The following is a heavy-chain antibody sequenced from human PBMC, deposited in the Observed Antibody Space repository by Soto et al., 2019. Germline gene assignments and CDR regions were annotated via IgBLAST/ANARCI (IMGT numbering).Heavy chain of an antibody. D-gene: IGHD3-9*01. CDR3: TQDGGSRDWLTVN. Sequence: EVQLLESGGDLVQPGGSLRLSCAASGFTFTSYAMCWSRQAPGKGVEWVSAITGGGDNTYYADSVKGRYTISRDNSTNTLYLQMNSLRAEDTAFYYCTQDGGSRDWLTVNWGQGTLVTVSS. V-gene: IGHV3-23*01. CDR2: ITGGGDNT. CDR1: GFTFTSYA. J-gene: IGHJ4*02.